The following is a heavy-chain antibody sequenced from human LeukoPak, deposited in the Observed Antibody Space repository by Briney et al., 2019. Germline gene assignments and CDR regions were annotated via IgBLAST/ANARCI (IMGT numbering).Heavy chain of an antibody. CDR1: GGSISSGSYY. J-gene: IGHJ3*02. CDR2: IYTSGST. D-gene: IGHD2/OR15-2a*01. V-gene: IGHV4-61*02. Sequence: SETLSLTCTVSGGSISSGSYYWSWIRQPAGKGLEWIGRIYTSGSTNYNPSLKSRVTISVDTSKNQFSLKLSSVTAADTAVYYCARGLLPPVGAFDIWGQGTMVTVSS. CDR3: ARGLLPPVGAFDI.